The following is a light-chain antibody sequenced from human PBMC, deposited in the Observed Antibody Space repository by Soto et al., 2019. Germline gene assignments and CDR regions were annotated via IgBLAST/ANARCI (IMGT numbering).Light chain of an antibody. V-gene: IGLV2-14*01. CDR1: SSDVGGYNY. CDR3: RSYTRSSTLLYV. J-gene: IGLJ1*01. CDR2: DVS. Sequence: QSALTQPASVSGSPGPSITISGTGTSSDVGGYNYVSWYQQHPGKYPKLMIYDVSNRPSGVSNRFSGSKSGNTASLTISGLQAEDEADYYCRSYTRSSTLLYVFGTGTQVTVL.